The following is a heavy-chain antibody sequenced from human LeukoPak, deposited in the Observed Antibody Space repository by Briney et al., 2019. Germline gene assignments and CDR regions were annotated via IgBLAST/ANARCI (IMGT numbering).Heavy chain of an antibody. CDR3: ARVTTPDAFDI. V-gene: IGHV3-48*04. CDR2: ISSSSSTI. D-gene: IGHD1-26*01. CDR1: GFTFSSYS. Sequence: PGGSLRLSCAASGFTFSSYSMNWGRQAPGKGRGGVSYISSSSSTIYYADSVKGRFTISRDNAKNSLYLQMNSLRAEDTAVYYCARVTTPDAFDIWGQGTMVTVSS. J-gene: IGHJ3*02.